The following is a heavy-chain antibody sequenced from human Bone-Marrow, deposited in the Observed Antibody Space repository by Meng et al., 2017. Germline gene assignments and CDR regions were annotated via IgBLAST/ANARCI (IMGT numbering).Heavy chain of an antibody. D-gene: IGHD3-22*01. CDR2: IYSGGST. V-gene: IGHV3-66*02. J-gene: IGHJ1*01. CDR3: ARGSGYHTTEYFQH. CDR1: GFTFSRYW. Sequence: GESLKISCAASGFTFSRYWMSWVRQAPGKGLEWVSVIYSGGSTYYADSVKGRFTISRDNSKNTLYLQMNSLRAEDTAVYYCARGSGYHTTEYFQHWGQGTLVTVSS.